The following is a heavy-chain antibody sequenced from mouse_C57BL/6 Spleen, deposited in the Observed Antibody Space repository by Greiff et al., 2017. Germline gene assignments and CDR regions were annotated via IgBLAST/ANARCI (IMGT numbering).Heavy chain of an antibody. CDR2: IYPSDSET. J-gene: IGHJ3*01. Sequence: VQLQQPGAELVRPGSSVKLSCKASGYTFTSYWMAWVKQRPGQGLEWIGNIYPSDSETHYNQKFKDKATLTVDKSSSTAYMQLSSLTSEDSAVYYGAGGKGLRQGAWFADWGQGTLVTVSA. D-gene: IGHD2-2*01. V-gene: IGHV1-61*01. CDR1: GYTFTSYW. CDR3: AGGKGLRQGAWFAD.